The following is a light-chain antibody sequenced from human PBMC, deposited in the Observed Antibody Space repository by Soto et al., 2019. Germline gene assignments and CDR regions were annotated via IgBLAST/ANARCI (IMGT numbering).Light chain of an antibody. J-gene: IGKJ1*01. Sequence: DIQMTQSPSSLCASVGDRVTITCRASQGIRNDLGWYQQRPGKAPKRLIYAAYTLQPGVTSRFSGSGSGTDFTITISSLQTEDFATYYCLPHNTYPRTFGPGTKVDIK. CDR3: LPHNTYPRT. V-gene: IGKV1-17*01. CDR1: QGIRND. CDR2: AAY.